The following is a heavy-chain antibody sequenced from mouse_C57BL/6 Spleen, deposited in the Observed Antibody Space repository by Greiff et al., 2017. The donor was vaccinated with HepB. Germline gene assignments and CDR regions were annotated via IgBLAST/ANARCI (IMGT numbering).Heavy chain of an antibody. J-gene: IGHJ4*01. V-gene: IGHV14-1*01. CDR3: TTHYDGYYLYAMDY. CDR2: IDPEDGDT. Sequence: EVQLQQSGAELVRPGASVKLSCTASGFNIKDYYMHWVKQRPEQGLEWIGRIDPEDGDTEYAPKFQGKGTMTADTSSNTAYLQLSSLTSEDTAVYYCTTHYDGYYLYAMDYWGQGTSVTVSS. CDR1: GFNIKDYY. D-gene: IGHD2-3*01.